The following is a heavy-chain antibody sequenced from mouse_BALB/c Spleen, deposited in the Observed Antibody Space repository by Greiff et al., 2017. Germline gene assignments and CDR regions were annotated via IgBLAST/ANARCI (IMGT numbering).Heavy chain of an antibody. CDR1: GYSITSGYY. D-gene: IGHD2-1*01. J-gene: IGHJ2*01. V-gene: IGHV3-6*02. Sequence: EVKLQESGPGLVKPSQSLSLTCSVTGYSITSGYYWNWIRQFPGNKLEWMGYISYDGSNNYNPSLKNRISITRDTSKNQFFLKLNSVTTEDTATYYCARDLVSKDYWGQGTTLTVSS. CDR3: ARDLVSKDY. CDR2: ISYDGSN.